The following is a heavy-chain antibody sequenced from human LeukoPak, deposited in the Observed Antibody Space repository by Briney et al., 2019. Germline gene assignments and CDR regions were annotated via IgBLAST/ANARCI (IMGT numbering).Heavy chain of an antibody. CDR2: IYHSGST. CDR3: ARDGSSWYQNWFDP. Sequence: SETLSLTCAVSGGSISSSNWWSWVRQPPGKGLEWIGEIYHSGSTNYNPSLKSRVTISVDKSKNQFSLKLSSVTAADTAVYYCARDGSSWYQNWFDPWGQGTLVTVSS. D-gene: IGHD6-13*01. V-gene: IGHV4-4*02. J-gene: IGHJ5*02. CDR1: GGSISSSNW.